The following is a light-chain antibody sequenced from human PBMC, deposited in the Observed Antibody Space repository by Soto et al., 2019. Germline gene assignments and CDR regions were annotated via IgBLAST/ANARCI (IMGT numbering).Light chain of an antibody. V-gene: IGLV1-47*01. Sequence: QSVLTQPPSASGTPGQRVTISCSGSSSNIGSNYEYWYHQLPGTAPNVLIYRNDERPSGVPDRFSGSKSGSSASLAISGLRSEDEADYYCSAWDASLSGPVFGRGTKLTVL. CDR3: SAWDASLSGPV. CDR2: RND. CDR1: SSNIGSNY. J-gene: IGLJ3*02.